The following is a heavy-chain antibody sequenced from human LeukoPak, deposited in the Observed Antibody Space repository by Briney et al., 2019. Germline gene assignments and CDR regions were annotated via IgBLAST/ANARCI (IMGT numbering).Heavy chain of an antibody. Sequence: KSSETLSLTCTVSGGSISYYYWTWIRQSPGKGLEWIGQIYYTGSTYYNPSLKRRVTTSVDTSRNQSSLNLTSVTAADTAVYYCARGGTYNDILSFDPWGQGTLVTVSS. CDR2: IYYTGST. J-gene: IGHJ5*02. V-gene: IGHV4-59*01. CDR3: ARGGTYNDILSFDP. D-gene: IGHD3-9*01. CDR1: GGSISYYY.